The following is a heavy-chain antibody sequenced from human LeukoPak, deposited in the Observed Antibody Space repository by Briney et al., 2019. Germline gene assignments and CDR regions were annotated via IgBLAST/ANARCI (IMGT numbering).Heavy chain of an antibody. CDR3: ARGDTAMVDYFDY. CDR1: GFTVSSNS. J-gene: IGHJ4*02. CDR2: IYSGGNT. Sequence: GGSVRLSCTVSGFTVSSNSWSWVRQAPGKGLEWVSFIYSGGNTHYSDSVKGRFTLSRDNSKNTLYLQMNSLRAEDTAVYYCARGDTAMVDYFDYWGQGTLVTVSP. D-gene: IGHD5-18*01. V-gene: IGHV3-53*01.